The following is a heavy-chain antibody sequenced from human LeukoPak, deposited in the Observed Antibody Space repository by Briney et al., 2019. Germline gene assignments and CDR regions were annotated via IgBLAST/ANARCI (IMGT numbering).Heavy chain of an antibody. CDR3: ARERDSSSSSAY. CDR1: GYAFTRYS. Sequence: ASVKVSCEASGYAFTRYSMQWVRQAPGQGLEWMGVINPGGGSTNYAQKFQGKVTLTRDTPTSTVYMELGSLTSEDTAVYYCARERDSSSSSAYWGQGTLVTVSS. V-gene: IGHV1-46*01. CDR2: INPGGGST. J-gene: IGHJ4*02. D-gene: IGHD6-13*01.